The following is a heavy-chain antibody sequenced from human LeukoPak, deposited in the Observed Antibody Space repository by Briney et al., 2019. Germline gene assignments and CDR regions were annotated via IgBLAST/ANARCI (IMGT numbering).Heavy chain of an antibody. CDR2: IKQDGSEK. V-gene: IGHV3-7*01. Sequence: PGGSLRLSCAASGFTFSSYWMSWVRQAPGKGXXXVANIKQDGSEKYYVDSVKGRFTISRDNAKNSLYLQMNSLRAEDTAVYYCARETLWWDPDYWGQGTLVTVSS. D-gene: IGHD2-21*01. J-gene: IGHJ4*02. CDR3: ARETLWWDPDY. CDR1: GFTFSSYW.